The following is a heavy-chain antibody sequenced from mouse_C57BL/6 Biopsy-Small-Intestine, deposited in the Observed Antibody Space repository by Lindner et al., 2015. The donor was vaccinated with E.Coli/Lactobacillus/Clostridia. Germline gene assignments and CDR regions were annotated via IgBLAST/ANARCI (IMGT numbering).Heavy chain of an antibody. D-gene: IGHD1-1*02. V-gene: IGHV1-81*01. Sequence: SVKVSCKASGYTFPSYGISWVRQAPGQGLEWMGWISPYNGNTIFAQKVQGRLTMTTDTSTSTAYMELRSLRSDDTAVYYCARQGIVTMVRGNGLDVWGQGTTVTVSS. CDR3: ARQGIVTMVRGNGLDV. J-gene: IGHJ1*01. CDR1: GYTFPSYG. CDR2: ISPYNGNT.